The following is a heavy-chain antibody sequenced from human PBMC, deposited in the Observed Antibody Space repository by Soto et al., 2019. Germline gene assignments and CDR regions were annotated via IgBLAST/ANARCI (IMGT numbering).Heavy chain of an antibody. CDR2: INPSGGGT. CDR1: GYTFTDYY. J-gene: IGHJ4*02. V-gene: IGHV1-2*02. D-gene: IGHD5-12*01. Sequence: QVQLVQSGAEVKKPGASVKVACKASGYTFTDYYVHWVRQAPGQGLEWLGWINPSGGGTNTAQKFQDRVTMTRDSSISTAYMQLSSLRSDDTAVYYCARSQWLLQPATDYWGQGTLVSVSS. CDR3: ARSQWLLQPATDY.